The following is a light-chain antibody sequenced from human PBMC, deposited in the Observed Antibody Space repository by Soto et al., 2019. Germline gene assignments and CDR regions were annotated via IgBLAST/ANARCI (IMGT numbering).Light chain of an antibody. CDR3: QQYGTSPPIA. V-gene: IGKV3-20*01. CDR2: GAS. J-gene: IGKJ5*01. Sequence: EIVWTQSPGNLSLSPGERATLFCRASQSVSSSYLAWYQQKPGQAPRLLIYGASSRATGIPDRFSGSGSGTDFTLTITRLEPEDFAVYYCQQYGTSPPIAFGQGTRLEIK. CDR1: QSVSSSY.